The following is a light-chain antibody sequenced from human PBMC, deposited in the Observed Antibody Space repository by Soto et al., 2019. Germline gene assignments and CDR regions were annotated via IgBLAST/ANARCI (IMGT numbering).Light chain of an antibody. Sequence: QSVLTQPPSASGTPGQRVTISCSGSSSNIGSNTVNWYQQLPGTAPKLLIYSNNQRPSGVPDRFSGSKSGTSASLAISGLQSEDEADYYCAGWDDSLNVVVFGGGNKLTVL. V-gene: IGLV1-44*01. CDR1: SSNIGSNT. CDR3: AGWDDSLNVVV. CDR2: SNN. J-gene: IGLJ2*01.